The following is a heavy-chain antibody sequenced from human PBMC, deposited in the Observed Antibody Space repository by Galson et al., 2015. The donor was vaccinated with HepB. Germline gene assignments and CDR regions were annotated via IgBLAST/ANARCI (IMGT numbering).Heavy chain of an antibody. CDR1: GFTFSSYG. Sequence: SLRLSCAASGFTFSSYGMHWVRQAPGKGLEWVAVISYDGSNKYYADSVKGRFTISRDNSKNTLYLQMNSLRAEDTAVYYCARKNSQFGEAFDYWGQGTLVTVSS. J-gene: IGHJ4*02. V-gene: IGHV3-30*03. CDR2: ISYDGSNK. CDR3: ARKNSQFGEAFDY. D-gene: IGHD3-10*01.